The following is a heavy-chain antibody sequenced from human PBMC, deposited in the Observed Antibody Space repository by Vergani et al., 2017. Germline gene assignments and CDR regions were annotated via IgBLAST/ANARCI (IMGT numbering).Heavy chain of an antibody. D-gene: IGHD3-3*01. CDR3: ARGAYDFWSGYSYYFDY. CDR1: GFTFSSYW. Sequence: EVQLVESGGGLVQPGGSLRLSCAASGFTFSSYWMHWVRQAPGKGLVWVSRINSDGSSTSYADSVKGRFTSSRDNAKNTLYLQMNSLRAEDTAVYYCARGAYDFWSGYSYYFDYWGQGTLVTVSS. V-gene: IGHV3-74*01. CDR2: INSDGSST. J-gene: IGHJ4*02.